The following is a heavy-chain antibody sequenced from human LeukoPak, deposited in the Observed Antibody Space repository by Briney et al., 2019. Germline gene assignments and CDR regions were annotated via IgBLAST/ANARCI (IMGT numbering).Heavy chain of an antibody. CDR1: GGSFSGYY. J-gene: IGHJ4*02. D-gene: IGHD3-10*01. CDR2: INHSGST. Sequence: SETLSLTCAVYGGSFSGYYWSWIRQPPGKGLEWIGEINHSGSTNYNPSLKSRVTISVDTSKNQFSLKLSSVTAADTAVYYCARSYYGSADYWGQGTLVTVSS. CDR3: ARSYYGSADY. V-gene: IGHV4-34*01.